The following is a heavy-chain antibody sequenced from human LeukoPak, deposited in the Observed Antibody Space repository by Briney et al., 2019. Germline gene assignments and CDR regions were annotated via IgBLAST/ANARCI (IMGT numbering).Heavy chain of an antibody. D-gene: IGHD1-26*01. CDR2: IKEDGSET. J-gene: IGHJ4*02. CDR3: ARDQTMGATTFDF. V-gene: IGHV3-7*01. CDR1: GFTFSRFW. Sequence: GGSLRLSCAASGFTFSRFWMSWVRQAPGKGLEWVANIKEDGSETYYVDSVRGRFTISKDNAKNSVYLQMNSLRVKDTAIYYCARDQTMGATTFDFWGQGTLVTVSS.